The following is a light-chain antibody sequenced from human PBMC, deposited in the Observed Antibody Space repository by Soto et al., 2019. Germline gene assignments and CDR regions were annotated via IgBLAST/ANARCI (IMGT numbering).Light chain of an antibody. V-gene: IGKV3-20*01. CDR2: GAF. CDR1: QNIISSY. Sequence: EIVVTQSPGTLSLSPGATATLSCRASQNIISSYLAWYQQKPGQAPRLLIYGAFTRAAGIPDRFSGSGSGTDFTLTISRLEPEDSAVYYCQQYCSSPTFGPGTTVDIK. CDR3: QQYCSSPT. J-gene: IGKJ3*01.